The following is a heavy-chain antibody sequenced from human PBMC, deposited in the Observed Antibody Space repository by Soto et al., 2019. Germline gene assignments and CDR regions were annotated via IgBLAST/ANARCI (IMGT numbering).Heavy chain of an antibody. Sequence: SETLSLTCTVSGDSISSGNYYWSWIRQAPGKGLEWIGYIYNNGVNYQNPSFKSRVTISLDMFKNQFSLRLTSVTAADTAVYYCARGYFSYFNWFDPWGQGTLVTVSS. CDR3: ARGYFSYFNWFDP. D-gene: IGHD3-9*01. J-gene: IGHJ5*02. CDR2: IYNNGVN. CDR1: GDSISSGNYY. V-gene: IGHV4-30-4*01.